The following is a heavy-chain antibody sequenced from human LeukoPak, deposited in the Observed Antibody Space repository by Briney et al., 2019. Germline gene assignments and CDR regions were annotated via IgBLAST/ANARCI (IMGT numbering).Heavy chain of an antibody. CDR3: AREAYSGWPFDY. CDR2: IYYSGST. CDR1: AVSISSYY. J-gene: IGHJ4*02. D-gene: IGHD6-19*01. V-gene: IGHV4-59*01. Sequence: SETLSLTCTVSAVSISSYYWSWLRQPPGKGLEWIGYIYYSGSTNYNPSLKSRVTISVDTSKNQFSLKLSSVTAADTAVYYCAREAYSGWPFDYWGQGTLVTVSS.